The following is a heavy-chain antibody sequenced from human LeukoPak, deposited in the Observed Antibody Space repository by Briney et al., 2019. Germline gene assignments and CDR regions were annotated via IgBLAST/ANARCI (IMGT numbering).Heavy chain of an antibody. V-gene: IGHV3-30*04. D-gene: IGHD3-22*01. Sequence: PGRSLRLSCAASGFTFSIYAMHWVRQAPGKGLEWVAVISYDGSNKYYADSVKGRFTISRDNSKNTLYLQMNSLRAEDTAVYYCAKSYYDSSGYGNYWGQGTLVTVSS. J-gene: IGHJ4*02. CDR1: GFTFSIYA. CDR3: AKSYYDSSGYGNY. CDR2: ISYDGSNK.